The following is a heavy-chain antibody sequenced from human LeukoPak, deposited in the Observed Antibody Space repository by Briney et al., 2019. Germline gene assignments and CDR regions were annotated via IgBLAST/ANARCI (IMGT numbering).Heavy chain of an antibody. V-gene: IGHV3-74*01. J-gene: IGHJ5*02. CDR3: ANGQRVANAS. CDR1: GFTFSTYW. Sequence: PGGPLRLSCAASGFTFSTYWMHWARHAPGKGLVWVSRINSDGSRAHYADSVKGRFTISRDKAKYTLYLQNNSLRGEDTALYYCANGQRVANASWGEGTL. D-gene: IGHD6-6*01. CDR2: INSDGSRA.